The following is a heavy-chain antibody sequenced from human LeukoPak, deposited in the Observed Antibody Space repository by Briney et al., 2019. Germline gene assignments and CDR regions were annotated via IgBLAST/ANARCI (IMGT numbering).Heavy chain of an antibody. J-gene: IGHJ4*02. D-gene: IGHD1-1*01. V-gene: IGHV3-23*01. CDR3: AKDRGGTYNHASDY. CDR2: ISDDGDST. CDR1: GFIFGSSA. Sequence: PGGSLRLSCAASGFIFGSSAMIWVRQAPAKGLEWVSGISDDGDSTFYADSVKGRFTISRDNSKNTLCLQMHSLRAEDTAVYYCAKDRGGTYNHASDYWGQGTLVTVSS.